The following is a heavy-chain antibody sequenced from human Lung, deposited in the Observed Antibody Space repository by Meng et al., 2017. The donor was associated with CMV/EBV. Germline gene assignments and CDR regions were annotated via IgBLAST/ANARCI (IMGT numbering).Heavy chain of an antibody. Sequence: GESLKISCAASGFTFSSYAMSWVRQAPGKGLEWVSVIYSGGSSTYYADPVKGRVTISRDNSKNTLYLQMNSLRAEDTAVYYCAKVRGYCSSTRCSPLHDWGEGTLVTVSS. CDR3: AKVRGYCSSTRCSPLHD. CDR2: IYSGGSST. V-gene: IGHV3-23*03. CDR1: GFTFSSYA. J-gene: IGHJ4*02. D-gene: IGHD2-2*01.